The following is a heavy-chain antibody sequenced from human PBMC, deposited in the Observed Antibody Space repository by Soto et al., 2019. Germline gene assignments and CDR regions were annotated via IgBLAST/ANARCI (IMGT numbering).Heavy chain of an antibody. J-gene: IGHJ5*02. V-gene: IGHV3-13*01. CDR2: IGTAGDT. D-gene: IGHD6-13*01. Sequence: GGSLRLSCAASGFTFSSYDRHWVRQATGKGLEWVSAIGTAGDTYYPGSVKGRFTISRENAKNSLYLQMNSLRAGDTAVYYCARGRRSSWDYNWFDPWGQGTLVTVSS. CDR3: ARGRRSSWDYNWFDP. CDR1: GFTFSSYD.